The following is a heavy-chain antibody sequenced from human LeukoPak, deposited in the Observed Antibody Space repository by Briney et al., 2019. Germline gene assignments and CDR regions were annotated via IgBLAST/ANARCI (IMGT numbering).Heavy chain of an antibody. CDR3: ASGNRYSGYDVSRAFDI. CDR1: GFNFSTYD. Sequence: TGGSLRLSCAASGFNFSTYDMHWVRQAPGKGLEWVAVIWYDGSNTYYVDSVKGRFTISRDNSKNTLYLQMNSLRAEDTAVYYCASGNRYSGYDVSRAFDIWGQGTMVTVSS. D-gene: IGHD5-12*01. J-gene: IGHJ3*02. CDR2: IWYDGSNT. V-gene: IGHV3-33*01.